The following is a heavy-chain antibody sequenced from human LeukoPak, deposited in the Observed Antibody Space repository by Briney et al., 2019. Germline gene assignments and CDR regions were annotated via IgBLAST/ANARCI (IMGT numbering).Heavy chain of an antibody. CDR2: INHSGST. D-gene: IGHD6-13*01. Sequence: SETLSLTCTVSGYSISSGDYWSWIRQHPGKGLEWIGEINHSGSTNYNPSLKSRVTISVDTSKNQLSLKLSSVTAADTAVYYCARRRVAAAGRNYFDYWGQGTLVTVSS. V-gene: IGHV4-38-2*02. J-gene: IGHJ4*02. CDR3: ARRRVAAAGRNYFDY. CDR1: GYSISSGDY.